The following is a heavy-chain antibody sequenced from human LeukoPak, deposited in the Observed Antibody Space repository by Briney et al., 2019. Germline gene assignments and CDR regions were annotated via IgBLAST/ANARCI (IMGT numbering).Heavy chain of an antibody. V-gene: IGHV1-69*05. CDR1: GGTFSSYA. Sequence: ASVKVSCKASGGTFSSYAISWVRQAPGQGLEWMGGIIPIFGTANYAQKFQGRVTITTDESTSTAYMELSSLRSDDTAVYYCAREAAAGGDYWGQGTLVTVSS. D-gene: IGHD6-13*01. CDR2: IIPIFGTA. J-gene: IGHJ4*02. CDR3: AREAAAGGDY.